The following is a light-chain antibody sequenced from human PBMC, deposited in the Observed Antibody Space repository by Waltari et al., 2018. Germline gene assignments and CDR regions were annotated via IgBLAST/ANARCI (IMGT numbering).Light chain of an antibody. Sequence: QSALTQPASVSGSPGQAIIISCTGTGSDVGGYDYVSWYQQYPGKAPRLIIYDVYNRPSGVSNRFSGSKSDNTALTISGLQAEDESVYYCSSYTSSGVVFGGGTKLTVL. CDR1: GSDVGGYDY. J-gene: IGLJ2*01. CDR2: DVY. CDR3: SSYTSSGVV. V-gene: IGLV2-14*01.